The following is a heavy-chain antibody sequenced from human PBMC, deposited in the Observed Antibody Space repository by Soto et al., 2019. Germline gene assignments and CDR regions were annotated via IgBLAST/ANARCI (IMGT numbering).Heavy chain of an antibody. D-gene: IGHD3-10*01. V-gene: IGHV4-39*01. CDR2: IYYSGST. CDR1: GGSISSSSYY. CDR3: GGRGYCYGSGSGGEFDY. J-gene: IGHJ4*02. Sequence: SETLSLTCTVSGGSISSSSYYWGWIRQPPGKGLEWIGSIYYSGSTYYNPSLKSRVTISVDTSKNQFSLKLSSVTAADTAVYYCGGRGYCYGSGSGGEFDYWGQGTLVTVSS.